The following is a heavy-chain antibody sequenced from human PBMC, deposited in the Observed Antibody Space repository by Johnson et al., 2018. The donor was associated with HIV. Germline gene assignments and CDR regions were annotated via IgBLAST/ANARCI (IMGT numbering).Heavy chain of an antibody. CDR1: GFTFSTYG. Sequence: QVQLVESGGGVVQPGRSLRLSCVASGFTFSTYGMHWVRQAPGKGLEWVAVIWYDGSNKYYADSVKGRLTISRDNSKNTLYLQMNSLRDEDTAVYYCARRTVTALFDIWGHGTLVTVSS. CDR3: ARRTVTALFDI. J-gene: IGHJ3*02. D-gene: IGHD4-17*01. CDR2: IWYDGSNK. V-gene: IGHV3-33*01.